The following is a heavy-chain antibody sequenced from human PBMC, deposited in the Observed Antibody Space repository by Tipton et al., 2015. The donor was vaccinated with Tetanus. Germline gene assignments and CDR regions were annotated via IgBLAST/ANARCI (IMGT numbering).Heavy chain of an antibody. D-gene: IGHD3-10*01. Sequence: QLVQSGAEVKKPGASVKVSCKASGYTFTSYDINWVRQATGQGLEWMGWMNPNSGNTGYAQKFQGRVTMTRNTSISTAYMELSSLRSEDTAVYYCARGWSRPQLFNYGMDVWGQGTTVTVSS. V-gene: IGHV1-8*01. J-gene: IGHJ6*02. CDR3: ARGWSRPQLFNYGMDV. CDR1: GYTFTSYD. CDR2: MNPNSGNT.